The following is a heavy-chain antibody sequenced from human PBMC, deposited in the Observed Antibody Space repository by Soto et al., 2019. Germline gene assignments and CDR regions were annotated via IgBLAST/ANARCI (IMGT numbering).Heavy chain of an antibody. CDR1: GYMFTGFY. D-gene: IGHD5-18*01. CDR2: IIPIFGTA. Sequence: SLKVSCKASGYMFTGFYLHWVRQAPGQGLEWMGGIIPIFGTANYAQKFQGRVTITADESTSTAYMELSSLRSEDTAVYYCASSTPRGYSYGPDYWGQGTLVTVSS. J-gene: IGHJ4*02. CDR3: ASSTPRGYSYGPDY. V-gene: IGHV1-69*13.